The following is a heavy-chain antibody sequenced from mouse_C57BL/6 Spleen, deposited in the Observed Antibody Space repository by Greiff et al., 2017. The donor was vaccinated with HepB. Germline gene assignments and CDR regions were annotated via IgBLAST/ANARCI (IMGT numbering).Heavy chain of an antibody. CDR1: GYTFTEYT. D-gene: IGHD2-5*01. CDR3: AIHEWDYSNYETWFAY. V-gene: IGHV1-62-2*01. Sequence: QVQLKQSGAELVKPGASVKLSCKASGYTFTEYTIHWVKQRSGQGLEWIGWFYPGSGSIKYNEKFKDKATLTADKSSSTVYMELSRLTSEDSAVYFCAIHEWDYSNYETWFAYWGQGTLVTVSA. CDR2: FYPGSGSI. J-gene: IGHJ3*01.